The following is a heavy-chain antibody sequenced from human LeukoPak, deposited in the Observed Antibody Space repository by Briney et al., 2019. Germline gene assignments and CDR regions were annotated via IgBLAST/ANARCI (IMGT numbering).Heavy chain of an antibody. Sequence: APVKVYYKASGYTFTRYGISWVRQAPGQGLEWMGWISAYNGNTNYAQKLQGRVTMTTDTSTSTAYMELRSLRSDDTAVYYCARDRSSGWYPLPFDYWGQGTLVTVSS. CDR2: ISAYNGNT. J-gene: IGHJ4*02. V-gene: IGHV1-18*04. CDR3: ARDRSSGWYPLPFDY. CDR1: GYTFTRYG. D-gene: IGHD6-19*01.